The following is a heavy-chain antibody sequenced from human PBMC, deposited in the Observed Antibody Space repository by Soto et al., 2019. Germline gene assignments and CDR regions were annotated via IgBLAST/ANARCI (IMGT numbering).Heavy chain of an antibody. V-gene: IGHV3-33*01. CDR3: VREDFEVRGVQGFYY. CDR1: GFTFSSYG. J-gene: IGHJ4*02. Sequence: PGGSLRLSCAASGFTFSSYGMHWVRQAPGKGLEWVAVIWYDGSNKYYANSVKGRFTISRDNSKNTLYLQMNSLRAEDTAVYYCVREDFEVRGVQGFYYWGQVTLVTVS. CDR2: IWYDGSNK. D-gene: IGHD3-10*01.